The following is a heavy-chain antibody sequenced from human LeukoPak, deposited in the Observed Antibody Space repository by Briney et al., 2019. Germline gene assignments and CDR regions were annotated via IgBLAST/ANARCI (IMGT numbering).Heavy chain of an antibody. D-gene: IGHD3-9*01. CDR2: ISCSGSTI. Sequence: GGSLRLSCAASRFTFSDYYMSWIRQAPGKGLEWVSYISCSGSTIYYADSVKGRFTISRDNAKNSLYLQMNSLRAEDTAVYYCARGKRYLDPRLFDYWGQGTLVTVSS. V-gene: IGHV3-11*01. CDR1: RFTFSDYY. CDR3: ARGKRYLDPRLFDY. J-gene: IGHJ4*02.